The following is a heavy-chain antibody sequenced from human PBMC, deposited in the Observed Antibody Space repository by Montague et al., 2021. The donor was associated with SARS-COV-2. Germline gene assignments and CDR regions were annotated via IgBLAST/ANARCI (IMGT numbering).Heavy chain of an antibody. D-gene: IGHD2-21*01. CDR2: IYSGGST. CDR1: GFTVSSNY. V-gene: IGHV3-53*01. CDR3: ARIPYGDVI. J-gene: IGHJ4*02. Sequence: SLRLSCAASGFTVSSNYMSWVRQAPGKGLEWVSVIYSGGSTYYXDSVKGRFTIARDNSKNTLYLQMNSLRAEDTAVYYCARIPYGDVIWGQGTLVTVSS.